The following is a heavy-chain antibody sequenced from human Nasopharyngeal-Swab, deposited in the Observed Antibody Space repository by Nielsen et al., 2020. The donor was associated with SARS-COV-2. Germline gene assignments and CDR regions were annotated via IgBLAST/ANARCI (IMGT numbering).Heavy chain of an antibody. Sequence: VRQAPGKGLEWVSYISSGSSIIYYADSVKGRSTISRDNAKNSLYLQMNSLRDEDTAVYYCARDRGYSYGYDAFDIWGQGTMVTVSS. CDR3: ARDRGYSYGYDAFDI. J-gene: IGHJ3*02. D-gene: IGHD5-18*01. CDR2: ISSGSSII. V-gene: IGHV3-48*02.